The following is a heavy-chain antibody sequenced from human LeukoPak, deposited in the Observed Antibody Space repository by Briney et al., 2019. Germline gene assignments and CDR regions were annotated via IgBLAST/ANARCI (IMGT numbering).Heavy chain of an antibody. D-gene: IGHD2-2*01. CDR2: IGSSSSYI. V-gene: IGHV3-21*01. CDR1: GFTFSSYS. J-gene: IGHJ4*02. Sequence: GGSLRLSCAASGFTFSSYSMNWVRQAPGKGLEWVSSIGSSSSYIYYADSVKGRFTISRDNAKNSLYLQMNSLRAEDTAVYYCARDGWSCSSTSCPGTYYFDYWGQGTLVTVSS. CDR3: ARDGWSCSSTSCPGTYYFDY.